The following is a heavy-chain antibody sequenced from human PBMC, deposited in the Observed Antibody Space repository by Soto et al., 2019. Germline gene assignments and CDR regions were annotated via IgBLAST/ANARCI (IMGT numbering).Heavy chain of an antibody. D-gene: IGHD3-10*01. J-gene: IGHJ4*02. V-gene: IGHV4-34*01. CDR1: GGSFSGYY. Sequence: PSETLSLTCAVYGGSFSGYYWSWIRQPPGKGLEWIGEINHWKSTNYSPSLKTRVTISADTSKNQFSLKLSSVTAADTALYYCARGDIYDSGSYLNYWGQGVVVTVSS. CDR2: INHWKST. CDR3: ARGDIYDSGSYLNY.